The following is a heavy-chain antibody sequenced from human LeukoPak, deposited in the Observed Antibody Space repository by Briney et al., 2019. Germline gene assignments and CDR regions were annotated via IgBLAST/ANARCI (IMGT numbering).Heavy chain of an antibody. CDR2: IYYSGST. CDR3: ARGKGSSGGYYYYAMDV. Sequence: PSETLSLTCTVSGGSISSYYWSWIRQPPGKGLEWIGYIYYSGSTNYNPSLKSRVTISVDTSKNQFSLKLSSVTAADTAVYYCARGKGSSGGYYYYAMDVWGQGTTVTVSS. D-gene: IGHD3-10*01. V-gene: IGHV4-59*01. CDR1: GGSISSYY. J-gene: IGHJ6*02.